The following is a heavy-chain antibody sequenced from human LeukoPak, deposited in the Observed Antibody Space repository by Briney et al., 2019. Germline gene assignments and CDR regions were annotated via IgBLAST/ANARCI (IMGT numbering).Heavy chain of an antibody. J-gene: IGHJ6*02. CDR2: INHSGST. Sequence: SETLSLTCAVYGGSFSGYYWSWIRQPPGKGPEWIGEINHSGSTNYNPSLKSRVTISVDTSKNQFSLKLSSVTAADTAVYYCARAPRRNWNYQMYYGMDVWGQGTTVTVSS. CDR1: GGSFSGYY. CDR3: ARAPRRNWNYQMYYGMDV. D-gene: IGHD1-7*01. V-gene: IGHV4-34*01.